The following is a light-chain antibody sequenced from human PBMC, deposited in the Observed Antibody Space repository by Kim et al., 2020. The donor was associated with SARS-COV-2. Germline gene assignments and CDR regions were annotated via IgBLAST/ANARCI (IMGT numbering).Light chain of an antibody. J-gene: IGLJ2*01. CDR2: DDS. V-gene: IGLV3-21*03. Sequence: APGKTARITCGGNNIGGKSVHWYQQKPGQAPVLVVYDDSDRPSGIPERFSGSNSGNTATLTISRVEAGDEADYYCQVWDNSSDHVVFGGGTKLTVL. CDR1: NIGGKS. CDR3: QVWDNSSDHVV.